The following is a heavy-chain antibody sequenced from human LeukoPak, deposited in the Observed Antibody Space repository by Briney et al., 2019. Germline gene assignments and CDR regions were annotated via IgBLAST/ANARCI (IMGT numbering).Heavy chain of an antibody. V-gene: IGHV1-69*13. CDR1: GYTFTSYY. CDR3: ARVSPSGYCSSTSCYGWFDP. D-gene: IGHD2-2*01. CDR2: IIPIFGTA. J-gene: IGHJ5*02. Sequence: GASVKVSCKASGYTFTSYYMHWVRQAPGQGLEWMGGIIPIFGTANYAQKFQGRVTITADESTSTAYMELSSLRSEDTAVYYCARVSPSGYCSSTSCYGWFDPWGQGTLVTVSS.